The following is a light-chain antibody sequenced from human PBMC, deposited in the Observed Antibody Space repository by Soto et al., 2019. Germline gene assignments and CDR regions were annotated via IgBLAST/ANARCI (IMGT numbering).Light chain of an antibody. CDR1: SSDVGGYNY. J-gene: IGLJ1*01. V-gene: IGLV2-14*01. Sequence: QSALTQPPSASGSPGQSVAISCTGTSSDVGGYNYVSWYQQHPGKAPKLMIYEVSNRPSGVSNRFSGSKSGNTASLTISGRQAEDEADYYCSPYTSSSTLYVFGTGTKVTVL. CDR3: SPYTSSSTLYV. CDR2: EVS.